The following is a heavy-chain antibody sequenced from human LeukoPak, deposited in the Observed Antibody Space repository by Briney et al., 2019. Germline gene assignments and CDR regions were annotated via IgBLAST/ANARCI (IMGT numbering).Heavy chain of an antibody. D-gene: IGHD3-10*01. CDR1: GFTFSSYA. CDR3: ARDIRGSGNYGWFDP. Sequence: GGSLRLSCVASGFTFSSYAMSWVRQAPGKGLEWVAAISDSGGTTYYVDSARGRFTISRDNSKNTLYLQMNSLRAEDTAIYSCARDIRGSGNYGWFDPWGQGTLVTVSS. J-gene: IGHJ5*02. V-gene: IGHV3-23*01. CDR2: ISDSGGTT.